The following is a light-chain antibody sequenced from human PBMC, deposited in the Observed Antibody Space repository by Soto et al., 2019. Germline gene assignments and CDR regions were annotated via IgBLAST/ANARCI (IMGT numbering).Light chain of an antibody. CDR1: QSFSSSY. CDR2: GAS. V-gene: IGKV3-20*01. CDR3: QQYGSSPPVT. J-gene: IGKJ4*01. Sequence: EIVLTQSPGTLALSPGKRATLSCRAIQSFSSSYLAWYQQKPGQAPRLLIYGASSRATGIPDRFSGSGSGTDFTLTISRLQPEDFAVYYCQQYGSSPPVTLGGGTKVDIK.